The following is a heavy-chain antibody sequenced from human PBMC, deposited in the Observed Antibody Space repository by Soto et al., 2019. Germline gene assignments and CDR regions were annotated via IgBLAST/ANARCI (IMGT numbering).Heavy chain of an antibody. J-gene: IGHJ5*02. Sequence: GGSLRLSCTGSGFTFDDYAMHWVRQGPGKGLDYIAGISWSGVYTFYADSVKGRFTISRDNSKNTLYLQMNSLRAEDTAVYYCAKVDCSGGSCYSNWFDPWGQGTLVTVS. CDR3: AKVDCSGGSCYSNWFDP. CDR2: ISWSGVYT. D-gene: IGHD2-15*01. CDR1: GFTFDDYA. V-gene: IGHV3-9*01.